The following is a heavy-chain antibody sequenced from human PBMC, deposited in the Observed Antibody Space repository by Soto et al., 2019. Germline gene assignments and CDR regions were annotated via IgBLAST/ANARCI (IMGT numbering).Heavy chain of an antibody. CDR1: GYSISSGYY. Sequence: SETLSLTCAVSGYSISSGYYWGWIRQPPGKGLEWIGSIYHSGSTYYNPSLKSRVTISVDTSKNQFSLKLSSVTAADTAVYYCAREKSSIYYDSSGYYYGDAFDIWGQGTMVTVSS. CDR3: AREKSSIYYDSSGYYYGDAFDI. D-gene: IGHD3-22*01. J-gene: IGHJ3*02. V-gene: IGHV4-38-2*02. CDR2: IYHSGST.